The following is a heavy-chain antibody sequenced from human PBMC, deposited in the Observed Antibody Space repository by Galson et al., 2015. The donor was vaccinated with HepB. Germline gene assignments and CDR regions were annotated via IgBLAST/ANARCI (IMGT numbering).Heavy chain of an antibody. CDR3: ARAYSSSWCDY. CDR2: ISSSSSYI. Sequence: SLRLSCAASGFTFSSYSMNWVRQAPGKGLEWVSSISSSSSYIYCADSVKGRFTISRDNAKNSLYLQMNSLRAEDTAVYYCARAYSSSWCDYWGQGTLVTVSS. D-gene: IGHD6-13*01. J-gene: IGHJ4*02. V-gene: IGHV3-21*01. CDR1: GFTFSSYS.